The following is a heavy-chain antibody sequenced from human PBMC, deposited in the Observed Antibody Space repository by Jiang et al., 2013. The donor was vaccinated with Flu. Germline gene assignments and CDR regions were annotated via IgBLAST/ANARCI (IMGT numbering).Heavy chain of an antibody. J-gene: IGHJ4*02. Sequence: LAWVAVISYDGSNKYYADSVKGRFTISRDISKNTLYLQIDSLRTDDTAVYYCAKGSPRWLDSSGPYYFDYWGQGTLVTVSS. V-gene: IGHV3-30*04. CDR3: AKGSPRWLDSSGPYYFDY. CDR2: ISYDGSNK. D-gene: IGHD3-22*01.